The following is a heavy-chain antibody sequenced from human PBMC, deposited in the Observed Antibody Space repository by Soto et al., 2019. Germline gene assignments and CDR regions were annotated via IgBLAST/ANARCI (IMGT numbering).Heavy chain of an antibody. J-gene: IGHJ1*01. CDR1: GFTFDSYA. Sequence: EVKLLESGGGLAQPGGSLRLSCVGSGFTFDSYAISWVRQAPGERLQWIAAISGSADGTDYAHSGRGRFTISRGNAKKTVHLQIDRLRVGDTAVYVCVKDTVRGYSFWSGYYSAGRAVWGQGTLVNFS. V-gene: IGHV3-23*01. D-gene: IGHD3-3*01. CDR3: VKDTVRGYSFWSGYYSAGRAV. CDR2: ISGSADGT.